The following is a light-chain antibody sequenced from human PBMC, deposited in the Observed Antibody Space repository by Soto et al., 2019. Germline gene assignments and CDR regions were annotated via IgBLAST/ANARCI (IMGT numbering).Light chain of an antibody. CDR2: AVS. CDR3: QQYNSWPVT. CDR1: QGVCSS. Sequence: EIKLTQSPASLSLSVGDRATISCWASQGVCSSLAWYQKRPGKSPRLLMYAVSTWQSGVPSRFSGSGSGTEFTLTISGLQPEDFATYYCQQYNSWPVTFGGGTKV. V-gene: IGKV1-9*01. J-gene: IGKJ4*01.